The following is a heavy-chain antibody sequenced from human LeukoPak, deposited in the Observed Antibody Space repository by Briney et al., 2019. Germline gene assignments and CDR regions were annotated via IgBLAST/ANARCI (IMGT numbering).Heavy chain of an antibody. Sequence: ASVKVSCKASGYTFTCYYMHWVRQAPGQGLEWMGWINPNSGGTNYAQKFQGRVTMTRDTSISTAYIELSRLRSDDTAVYYCARDYSYDILTGYSPYWYFYLCGRGTLVTVSS. V-gene: IGHV1-2*02. J-gene: IGHJ2*01. CDR2: INPNSGGT. CDR1: GYTFTCYY. D-gene: IGHD3-9*01. CDR3: ARDYSYDILTGYSPYWYFYL.